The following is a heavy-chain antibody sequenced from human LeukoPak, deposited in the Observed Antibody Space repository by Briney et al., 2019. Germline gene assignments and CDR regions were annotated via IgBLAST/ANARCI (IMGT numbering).Heavy chain of an antibody. D-gene: IGHD3-16*01. V-gene: IGHV3-20*04. CDR1: GFTFSSYS. CDR3: ARGFGFTATDY. Sequence: PGGSLRLSCAASGFTFSSYSMNWVRQAPGKGLEWVSGINWNGGSTGYADSVKGRFTISRDNAKNSLYLQMNSLRAEDTALYYCARGFGFTATDYWGQGTLVTVSS. J-gene: IGHJ4*02. CDR2: INWNGGST.